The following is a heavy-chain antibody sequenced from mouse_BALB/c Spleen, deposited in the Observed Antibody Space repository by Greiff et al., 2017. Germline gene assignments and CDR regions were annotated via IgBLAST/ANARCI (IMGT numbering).Heavy chain of an antibody. Sequence: EVKLMESGGDLVKPGGSLKLSCAASGFTFSSYGMSWVRQTPDKRLEWVATISSGGSYTYYPDSVKGRFTISRDNAKNTLYLQMSSLKSEDTAMYYCARHKTTAAWFAYWGQGTLVTVSA. D-gene: IGHD1-2*01. J-gene: IGHJ3*01. V-gene: IGHV5-6*01. CDR2: ISSGGSYT. CDR1: GFTFSSYG. CDR3: ARHKTTAAWFAY.